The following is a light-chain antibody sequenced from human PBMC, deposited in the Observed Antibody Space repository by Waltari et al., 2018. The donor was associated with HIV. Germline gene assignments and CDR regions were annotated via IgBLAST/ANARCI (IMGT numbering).Light chain of an antibody. J-gene: IGLJ2*01. V-gene: IGLV1-47*01. CDR1: SSNIGSKY. CDR2: RNN. CDR3: AAWDDTLNAVV. Sequence: QSVLTQPPSASGTPGQRVTISCSGSSSNIGSKYVNWYQQLPGTAPKLLIYRNNQRPSGVPDRFSGSKSGTSASLAISGLRSEDEAAYFCAAWDDTLNAVVFGGGTKLTVL.